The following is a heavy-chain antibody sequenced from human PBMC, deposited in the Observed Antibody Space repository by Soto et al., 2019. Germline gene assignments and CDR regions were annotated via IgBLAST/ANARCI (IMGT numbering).Heavy chain of an antibody. CDR3: AKLRDIRNYFDY. Sequence: EVQLLESGGGLVQPGGSLRLSCAASGFTFSSYAMSWVRQAPGQGLEWVSAISGSGGSTYYADSVKGRFTISRDNSKNTLYLQMNSLRAEDTAVYYCAKLRDIRNYFDYWGQGTLVTVSS. V-gene: IGHV3-23*01. CDR1: GFTFSSYA. CDR2: ISGSGGST. J-gene: IGHJ4*02.